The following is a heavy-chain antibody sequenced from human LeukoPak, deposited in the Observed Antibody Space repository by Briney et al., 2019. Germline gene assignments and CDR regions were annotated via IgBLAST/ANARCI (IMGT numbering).Heavy chain of an antibody. CDR2: INTNTGNP. CDR3: ARAGYCSGGSCDYYYYYGMDV. Sequence: ASVKVSCKASGYTFTSYAMNWVRQAPGQGLEWMGWINTNTGNPTYAQGFTGRFVFSLDTSVSTAYLQISSLKAEDTAVYYCARAGYCSGGSCDYYYYYGMDVWGQGTTVTVSS. CDR1: GYTFTSYA. V-gene: IGHV7-4-1*02. D-gene: IGHD2-15*01. J-gene: IGHJ6*02.